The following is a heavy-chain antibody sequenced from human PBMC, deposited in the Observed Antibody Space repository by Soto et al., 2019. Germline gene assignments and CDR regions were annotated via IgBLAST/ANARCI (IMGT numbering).Heavy chain of an antibody. CDR2: IYHSGST. J-gene: IGHJ6*03. V-gene: IGHV4-4*02. Sequence: QVQLQESGPGLVKPSGTLSLTCAVSSGSISSSNWWSWVRQPPGKGLEWIGEIYHSGSTNYNPSLKSRVTISVDKSKNQFSLKLSSVTAAYTAVYYCARMMAMVRKRYYMDVWGKGTTVTVSS. CDR1: SGSISSSNW. D-gene: IGHD3-10*01. CDR3: ARMMAMVRKRYYMDV.